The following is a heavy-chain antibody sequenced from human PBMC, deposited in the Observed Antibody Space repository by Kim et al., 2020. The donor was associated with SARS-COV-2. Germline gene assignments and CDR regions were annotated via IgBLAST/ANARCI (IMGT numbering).Heavy chain of an antibody. CDR1: GFTFSNAW. J-gene: IGHJ6*03. V-gene: IGHV3-15*01. CDR3: TTSIVVVPAATPGRDYYYYYMDV. D-gene: IGHD2-2*01. CDR2: IKSKTDGGTT. Sequence: GGSLRLSCAASGFTFSNAWMSWVRQAPGKGLEWVGRIKSKTDGGTTDYAAPVKGRFTISRDDSKNTLYLQMNSLKTEDTAMYYCTTSIVVVPAATPGRDYYYYYMDVWGKGTTVTVSS.